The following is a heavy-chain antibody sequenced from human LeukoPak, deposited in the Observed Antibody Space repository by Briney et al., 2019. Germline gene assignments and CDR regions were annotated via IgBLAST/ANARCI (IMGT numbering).Heavy chain of an antibody. CDR1: GGSIISYY. V-gene: IGHV4-4*07. CDR3: ARSDRGEAKYFQH. CDR2: IYFSGIT. J-gene: IGHJ1*01. Sequence: SETLSPTCTVSGGSIISYYWSWIRQPAGKGLEWIGHIYFSGITNYNPSLKSRVTMSVDTSKNQFSLMLNSVTAADTAVYYCARSDRGEAKYFQHWGQGTLVTVSS.